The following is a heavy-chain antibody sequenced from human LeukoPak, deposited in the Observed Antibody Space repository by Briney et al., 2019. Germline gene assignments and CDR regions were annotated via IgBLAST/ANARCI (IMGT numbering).Heavy chain of an antibody. D-gene: IGHD4-23*01. Sequence: GGSLRLSCAPSGFTVSSNYMNWVRQAPGKGLEWVSSISSSSRSIYYADSVKGRFTISRDNAKNSLYLQMNSLRAEDTAVYYCARDKSVTPIDAFDIWGQGTMVTVSS. CDR3: ARDKSVTPIDAFDI. CDR2: ISSSSRSI. V-gene: IGHV3-21*01. CDR1: GFTVSSNY. J-gene: IGHJ3*02.